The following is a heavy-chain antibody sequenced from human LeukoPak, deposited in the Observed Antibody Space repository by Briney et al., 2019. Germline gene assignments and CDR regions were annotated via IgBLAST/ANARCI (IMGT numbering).Heavy chain of an antibody. J-gene: IGHJ6*03. V-gene: IGHV4-34*01. CDR3: ARYDILTGNVGYYYYYKDV. Sequence: PSETLSLTCAVYGGSFSGYYWSWIRQPPGKGLEWIGEINHSGSTNYNPSLKSRVTISVDTSKNQFSLKLSSVTAADTAVYYCARYDILTGNVGYYYYYKDVWGKGTTVTVSS. D-gene: IGHD3-9*01. CDR1: GGSFSGYY. CDR2: INHSGST.